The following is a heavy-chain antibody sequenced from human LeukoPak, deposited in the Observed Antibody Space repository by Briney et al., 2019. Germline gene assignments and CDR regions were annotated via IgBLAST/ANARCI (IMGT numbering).Heavy chain of an antibody. CDR1: GGSIRSYY. D-gene: IGHD5-18*01. Sequence: SETLSLTCTVSGGSIRSYYWSWIRQPPGKGLEWIGYIYYSGSTNYNPSLKSRVTISVDTSKNQFSLKLSSVTAADTAVYYCVRDRQIDTAMGYYYYYGMDVWGQGTTVTVSS. CDR2: IYYSGST. V-gene: IGHV4-59*01. J-gene: IGHJ6*02. CDR3: VRDRQIDTAMGYYYYYGMDV.